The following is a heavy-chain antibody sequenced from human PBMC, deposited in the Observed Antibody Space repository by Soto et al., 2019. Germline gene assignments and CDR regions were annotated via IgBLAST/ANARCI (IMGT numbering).Heavy chain of an antibody. D-gene: IGHD2-21*01. CDR1: GFAFSSYV. J-gene: IGHJ4*02. Sequence: EVQLLESGGGLVQPGGSLRLSCAASGFAFSSYVLSWVRQAPGKGLEWVSAISDSGGDTYYADSVKGRFTISRDNSKNTLYLQIHSLRAEDTAVFYCAKRRGEGYFDYWGQGTLVTVSS. V-gene: IGHV3-23*01. CDR3: AKRRGEGYFDY. CDR2: ISDSGGDT.